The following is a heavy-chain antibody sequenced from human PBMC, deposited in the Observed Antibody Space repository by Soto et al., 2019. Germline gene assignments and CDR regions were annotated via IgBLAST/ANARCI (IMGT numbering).Heavy chain of an antibody. D-gene: IGHD6-13*01. Sequence: PGGSLRLSCAASGFTFSSYEMNWVRLAPGKGLEWVSYINSGGSTRYYADSVKGRFTISRDNAKNSLFLQMNSLRAEDTAVYYCAREEFSSSWYSPSRFDYWGQGTLVTVSS. CDR3: AREEFSSSWYSPSRFDY. CDR1: GFTFSSYE. J-gene: IGHJ4*02. V-gene: IGHV3-48*03. CDR2: INSGGSTR.